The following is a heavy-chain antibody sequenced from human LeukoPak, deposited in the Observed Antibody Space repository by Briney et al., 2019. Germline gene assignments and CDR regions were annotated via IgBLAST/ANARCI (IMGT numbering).Heavy chain of an antibody. CDR1: VFTFSIYS. V-gene: IGHV3-21*01. Sequence: GRSLRLSRAASVFTFSIYSINWGRHAPGRGLGCGSSITSSSSYIYYAASVKGRFTISRDNAKNSLYLQMNSLRAEDTAVYYCARIKTGSSCDYWGQGTLVTVSS. CDR3: ARIKTGSSCDY. D-gene: IGHD6-13*01. J-gene: IGHJ4*02. CDR2: ITSSSSYI.